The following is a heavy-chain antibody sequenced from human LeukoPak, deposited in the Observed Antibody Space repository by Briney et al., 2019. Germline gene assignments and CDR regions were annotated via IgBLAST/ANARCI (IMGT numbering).Heavy chain of an antibody. CDR2: IHYSGST. D-gene: IGHD2-8*01. CDR3: ARVECTDGSCYTFDY. CDR1: GGSITSRTYY. J-gene: IGHJ4*02. V-gene: IGHV4-39*07. Sequence: SETLSLTCAVSGGSITSRTYYWGWIRQPPGKGLEWIGSIHYSGSTYFSPSFKSRVTISVDTSKNQFSLKLRSVTATDTAVYYCARVECTDGSCYTFDYWGQGTLVIVSS.